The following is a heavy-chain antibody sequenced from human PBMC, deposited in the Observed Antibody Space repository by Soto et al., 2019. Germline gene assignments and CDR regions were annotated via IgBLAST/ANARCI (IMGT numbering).Heavy chain of an antibody. CDR1: GYNSTSYD. CDR2: RNPNSGNT. Sequence: QVQLVQSGAEVKKPGASVKVSCKASGYNSTSYDINWVRQATGQGLELMGWRNPNSGNTGYAQNSPSRVTKTRNTSISTAYMELSSLRSEHTAVYYCARSTNDYSDRHWGQGALVTVSS. D-gene: IGHD4-17*01. J-gene: IGHJ4*02. CDR3: ARSTNDYSDRH. V-gene: IGHV1-8*01.